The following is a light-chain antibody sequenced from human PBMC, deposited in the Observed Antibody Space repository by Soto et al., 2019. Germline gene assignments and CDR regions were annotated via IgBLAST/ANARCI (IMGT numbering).Light chain of an antibody. J-gene: IGLJ2*01. V-gene: IGLV3-25*03. CDR1: ALTKQY. CDR2: KDH. Sequence: SYELTQPPSVSVSPGQTARITSSGDALTKQYAYWYQQKSAQARVLVIYKDHERPSGIPERFSGSSSVTTVTLTISGVQAEDEADYYCQSADSSGTSHVVFCGGTKLAVL. CDR3: QSADSSGTSHVV.